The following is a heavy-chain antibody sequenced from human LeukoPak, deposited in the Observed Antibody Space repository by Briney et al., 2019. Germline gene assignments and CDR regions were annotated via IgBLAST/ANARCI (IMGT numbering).Heavy chain of an antibody. Sequence: PGRSLRLSCAASGFTFSSYAMHWVRQAPGKGLEWGAVISYDGSNKYYADSVKGRFTISRDNSKNTLYLQMNSLRAEDTAVYYCASGDSSGYYNLVADYWGQGTLVTVSS. J-gene: IGHJ4*02. CDR1: GFTFSSYA. V-gene: IGHV3-30*04. CDR2: ISYDGSNK. D-gene: IGHD3-22*01. CDR3: ASGDSSGYYNLVADY.